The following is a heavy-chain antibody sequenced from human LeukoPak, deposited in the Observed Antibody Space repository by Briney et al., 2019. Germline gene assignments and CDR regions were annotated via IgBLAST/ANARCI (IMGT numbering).Heavy chain of an antibody. D-gene: IGHD1-26*01. CDR2: IGGSGSST. CDR1: GFTFSSYA. J-gene: IGHJ4*02. Sequence: GGSLRLSCAASGFTFSSYAMSWVRQAPGKGLEWVSVIGGSGSSTYADAVKGRFTISRDNSKNTLYLQMTSLRVEDTAVYFCASAPVVGNAEAFWGQGTLVTVSS. CDR3: ASAPVVGNAEAF. V-gene: IGHV3-23*01.